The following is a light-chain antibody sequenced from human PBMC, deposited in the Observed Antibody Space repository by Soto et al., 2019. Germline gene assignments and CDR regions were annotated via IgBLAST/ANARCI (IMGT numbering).Light chain of an antibody. CDR1: SSDVGGYNY. CDR2: EVS. Sequence: QSALTQPASVSGSPGQSITISCTGTSSDVGGYNYVSWYQQHPGKAPKLMIYEVSHRPSGVSNRFSGSKSGNTASLTISGLQAEDEADYYCISYTVSSLYVFGTGTKVTVL. V-gene: IGLV2-14*01. CDR3: ISYTVSSLYV. J-gene: IGLJ1*01.